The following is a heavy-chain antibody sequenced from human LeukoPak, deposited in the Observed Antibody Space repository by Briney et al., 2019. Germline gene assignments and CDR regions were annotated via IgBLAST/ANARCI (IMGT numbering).Heavy chain of an antibody. CDR3: AKDPDFWSGYYNWFDP. J-gene: IGHJ5*02. CDR2: ISYDGSNK. Sequence: PGGSLRLSCAASGFTFSSYAMHWVRQAPGKGLEWAAVISYDGSNKYYADSVKGRFTISRDNSKNTLYLQMNSLRAEDTAVYYCAKDPDFWSGYYNWFDPWGQGTLVTVSS. CDR1: GFTFSSYA. D-gene: IGHD3-3*01. V-gene: IGHV3-30-3*01.